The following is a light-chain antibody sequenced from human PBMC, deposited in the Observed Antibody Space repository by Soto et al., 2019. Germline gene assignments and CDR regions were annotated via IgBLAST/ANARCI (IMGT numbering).Light chain of an antibody. V-gene: IGKV1D-12*01. Sequence: DIKRTQSPASVSGSVGDRVSITCRASQGISNWLAWYQQKPGRAPKLLIYAASSLQSGVSSRFSGSGSGTDFTLTISSLQTEDFATYYCQQGNSFTFTFGPGTKVDIK. CDR1: QGISNW. CDR3: QQGNSFTFT. CDR2: AAS. J-gene: IGKJ3*01.